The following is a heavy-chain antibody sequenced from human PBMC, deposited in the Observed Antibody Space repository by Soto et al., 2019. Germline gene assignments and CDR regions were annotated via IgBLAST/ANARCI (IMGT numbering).Heavy chain of an antibody. CDR1: GGSISSGGYY. J-gene: IGHJ4*02. CDR3: ARVKEENSSDYDGSVDDY. D-gene: IGHD3-22*01. V-gene: IGHV4-31*03. Sequence: SETLSLTCTVSGGSISSGGYYWSWIRQHPGKGLEWIGYIYYSGSTYYNPSLKSRVTISVDTSKNQFSLKLSSVTAADTAVYYSARVKEENSSDYDGSVDDYWGQGTLVTVSS. CDR2: IYYSGST.